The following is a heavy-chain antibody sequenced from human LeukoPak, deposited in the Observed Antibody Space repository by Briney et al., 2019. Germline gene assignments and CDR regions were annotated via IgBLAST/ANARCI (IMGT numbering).Heavy chain of an antibody. J-gene: IGHJ5*02. CDR3: ASLGYCSSTSCPYNWFDP. CDR1: GGSFSDYN. V-gene: IGHV4-34*01. D-gene: IGHD2-2*01. CDR2: IGHNGTT. Sequence: PSETLSLTCAVYGGSFSDYNWTWIRQPPGKGLEWIGEIGHNGTTNYNPSLKGRVTISLDTSKNQFSLKLTSVTAADTAVYYCASLGYCSSTSCPYNWFDPWGQGTLVTVSS.